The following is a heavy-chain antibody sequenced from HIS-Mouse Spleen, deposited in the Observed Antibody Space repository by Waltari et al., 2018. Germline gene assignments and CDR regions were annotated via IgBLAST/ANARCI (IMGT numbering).Heavy chain of an antibody. J-gene: IGHJ4*02. CDR3: ASHHIAALDY. Sequence: QVQLVESGGGVVQPGRSLRLSCAASGFTFSSYAMHWVRQAPGKGLGWVTVIPYDGNNKSSADSVTGRFTISRDNSKNTLYLQMNRLRAEDTAVYYCASHHIAALDYWGQGTLVTVSS. V-gene: IGHV3-30-3*01. CDR2: IPYDGNNK. CDR1: GFTFSSYA. D-gene: IGHD6-6*01.